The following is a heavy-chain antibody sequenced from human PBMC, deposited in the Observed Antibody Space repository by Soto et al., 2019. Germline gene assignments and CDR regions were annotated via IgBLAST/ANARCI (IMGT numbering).Heavy chain of an antibody. Sequence: QVQLQESGPGLVKPSQTLSLTCTISGGSISSGGYYCTCIRQHPGKCLEWIGYIYYSGITYYNPSLKTRGNLSVDTSKHQCSWNLGSVTAARTAVYYCAREPSIWVQGTRVTVSS. V-gene: IGHV4-31*03. CDR3: AREPSI. CDR2: IYYSGIT. CDR1: GGSISSGGYY. J-gene: IGHJ1*01.